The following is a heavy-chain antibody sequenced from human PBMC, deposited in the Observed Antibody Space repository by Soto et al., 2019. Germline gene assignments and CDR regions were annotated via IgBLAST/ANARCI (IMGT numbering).Heavy chain of an antibody. CDR2: IIPIFGTA. D-gene: IGHD4-17*01. CDR1: GGTFSSYA. Sequence: QVQLVQSGAEVKKPGSSVKVSCKASGGTFSSYAISWVRQAPGPGLEWMGGIIPIFGTANYAQKFQGRVTITADESMSTADMELSSLRSEDTVVYYCARSLDYGDYDRFDYWGQGTLVTVSS. CDR3: ARSLDYGDYDRFDY. V-gene: IGHV1-69*12. J-gene: IGHJ4*02.